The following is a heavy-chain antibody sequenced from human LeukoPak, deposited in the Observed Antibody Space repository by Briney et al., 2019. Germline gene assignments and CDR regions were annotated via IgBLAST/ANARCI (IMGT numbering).Heavy chain of an antibody. CDR1: GGSISSGSYY. J-gene: IGHJ4*02. Sequence: SETLSLTCTVSGGSISSGSYYWSWIRQPAGKGLEWIGRIYTSGSTNYNPSLKSRVTMSVDTSKNQFSLKLSSVTAADTAVYYCARSTAAARTTLDYWGQGTLVTVSS. CDR3: ARSTAAARTTLDY. CDR2: IYTSGST. V-gene: IGHV4-61*02. D-gene: IGHD6-6*01.